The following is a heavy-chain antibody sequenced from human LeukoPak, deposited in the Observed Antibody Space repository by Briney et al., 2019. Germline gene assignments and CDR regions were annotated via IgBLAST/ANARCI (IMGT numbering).Heavy chain of an antibody. V-gene: IGHV1-24*01. CDR3: ATEATYFAY. CDR2: FNPEDGDT. Sequence: ASVKVSCKVSGYTRTQLSIHWVRQAPGKGLEWMGGFNPEDGDTIYAQTFQGRVTMTEDTSTDTAYMQLSSLTSEDTAVYYCATEATYFAYWGQGTLVTVSS. CDR1: GYTRTQLS. J-gene: IGHJ4*02.